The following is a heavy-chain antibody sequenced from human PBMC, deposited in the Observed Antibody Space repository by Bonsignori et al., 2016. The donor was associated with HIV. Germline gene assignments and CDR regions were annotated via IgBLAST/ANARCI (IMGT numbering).Heavy chain of an antibody. Sequence: GESLKISCAASGFIFSDFSMNWVRQVPGKGPEWISKISISGSATFFAESVRGRFTISRDNAKNSVYLQMNSLREEDTAVYYCARDLGGPFDSWGQGSLVTVSS. CDR3: ARDLGGPFDS. D-gene: IGHD3-16*01. CDR2: ISISGSAT. J-gene: IGHJ4*02. V-gene: IGHV3-48*02. CDR1: GFIFSDFS.